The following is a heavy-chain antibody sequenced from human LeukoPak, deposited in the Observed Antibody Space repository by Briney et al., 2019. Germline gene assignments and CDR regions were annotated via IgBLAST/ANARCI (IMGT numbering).Heavy chain of an antibody. V-gene: IGHV3-30*03. Sequence: PGGSLRLSCAASGFSFNNYVMHWVRQAPGKGLEWVALISNDGSNKYYADSVKGRFTISRDNSKNTLYLQMDSLRAEDTAVYYCATKHGGELRGPSDYWGQGTLVTVSS. J-gene: IGHJ4*02. D-gene: IGHD3-10*01. CDR1: GFSFNNYV. CDR2: ISNDGSNK. CDR3: ATKHGGELRGPSDY.